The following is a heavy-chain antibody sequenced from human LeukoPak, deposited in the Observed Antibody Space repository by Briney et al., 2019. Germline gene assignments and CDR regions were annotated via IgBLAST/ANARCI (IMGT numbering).Heavy chain of an antibody. CDR3: ARVIVVLPAAMRY. V-gene: IGHV1-2*02. Sequence: ASVKVSCKASGYTFTDYYIHWVRQAPGQGLEWMGWINPNSGGTNYARNFQGRVTMTRDTSTSTAYMELSRLRSDDTAVYYCARVIVVLPAAMRYWGQGTLVTVSS. CDR1: GYTFTDYY. J-gene: IGHJ4*02. D-gene: IGHD2-2*01. CDR2: INPNSGGT.